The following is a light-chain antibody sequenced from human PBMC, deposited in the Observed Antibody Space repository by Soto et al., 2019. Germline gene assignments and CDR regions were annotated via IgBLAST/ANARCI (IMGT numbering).Light chain of an antibody. V-gene: IGLV2-14*01. CDR3: SSYTSSSTRV. Sequence: QSALIQPASVSGSPGQSITISCTGTSSDVGGYNSVSWYQQHPGKAPKLMIYDVIHRPSGVSNRFSGSKSGNTASLTISGLQAEDEADYYCSSYTSSSTRVFGTGTKVTVL. CDR1: SSDVGGYNS. CDR2: DVI. J-gene: IGLJ1*01.